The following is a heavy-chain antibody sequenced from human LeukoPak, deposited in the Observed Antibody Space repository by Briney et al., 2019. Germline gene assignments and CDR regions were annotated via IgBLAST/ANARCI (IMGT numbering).Heavy chain of an antibody. Sequence: PGGSLRLSCAASGFTLSNYGMHWVRQAPGKGLEWVAVIWYDGTNKQYVDSVKGRFTISRDNSENTLYLQMNSLRDDDTAVYYCGRESSLYGAYFDWWGQGTLVTVSS. CDR1: GFTLSNYG. J-gene: IGHJ4*02. CDR2: IWYDGTNK. D-gene: IGHD3-10*01. CDR3: GRESSLYGAYFDW. V-gene: IGHV3-33*01.